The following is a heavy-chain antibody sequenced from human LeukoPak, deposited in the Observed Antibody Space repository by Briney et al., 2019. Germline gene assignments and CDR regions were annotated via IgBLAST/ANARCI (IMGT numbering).Heavy chain of an antibody. V-gene: IGHV4-59*01. Sequence: SETLSLTCTVSGVSISSYYWSWIRQPPGKGLEWIGCIYYTGSTNYNPSLKSRVTISVDTSKNQYSLKLRSVTAADTAVYYCANGRAYRSVDYWGQGTLVTVSS. CDR2: IYYTGST. CDR1: GVSISSYY. D-gene: IGHD6-19*01. CDR3: ANGRAYRSVDY. J-gene: IGHJ4*02.